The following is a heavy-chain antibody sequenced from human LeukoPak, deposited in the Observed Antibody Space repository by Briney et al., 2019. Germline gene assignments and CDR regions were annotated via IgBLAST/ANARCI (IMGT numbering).Heavy chain of an antibody. CDR3: ARDAGDYEYYFAY. D-gene: IGHD4-17*01. J-gene: IGHJ4*02. CDR1: GFTFRTYT. V-gene: IGHV3-21*01. CDR2: ISISSDYT. Sequence: KPGGSLRLSCAASGFTFRTYTMNWVRQAPGKGLEWVSFISISSDYTYYADSVKGRFTISRDNAKTSLYLQMSSLRAEDTAIYYCARDAGDYEYYFAYWGQGTLVTVSS.